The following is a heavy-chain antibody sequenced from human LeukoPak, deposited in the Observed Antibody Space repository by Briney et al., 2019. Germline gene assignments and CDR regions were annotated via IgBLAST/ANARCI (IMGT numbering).Heavy chain of an antibody. CDR1: GFTFSRHW. D-gene: IGHD6-19*01. Sequence: PGGSLRLSCAASGFTFSRHWMHWVHQAPGKGLVWISRINSDASDTNYADSVKGRFTISRDNSKNTLYLQMNSLRAEDTAVYYCARGHLYSSGWYDYWGQGTLVTVSS. CDR2: INSDASDT. J-gene: IGHJ4*02. CDR3: ARGHLYSSGWYDY. V-gene: IGHV3-74*01.